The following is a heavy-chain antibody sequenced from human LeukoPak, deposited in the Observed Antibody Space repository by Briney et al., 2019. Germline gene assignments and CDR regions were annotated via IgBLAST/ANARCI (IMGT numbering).Heavy chain of an antibody. V-gene: IGHV1-2*02. Sequence: ASVKVSCKASGYTFTGYYMHWVRQAPGQGLAWMGWINPNSGGTNYAQKFQGRVTMTRDTSISTAYMELGRLRSDDTAVYYCARSSRITIFGVVSGYFDYWGQGTLVTVSS. CDR1: GYTFTGYY. CDR2: INPNSGGT. D-gene: IGHD3-3*01. CDR3: ARSSRITIFGVVSGYFDY. J-gene: IGHJ4*02.